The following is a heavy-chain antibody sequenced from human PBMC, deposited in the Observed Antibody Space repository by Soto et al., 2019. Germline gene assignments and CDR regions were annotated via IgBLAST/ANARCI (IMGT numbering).Heavy chain of an antibody. CDR2: IIPIFPTP. CDR1: GGTFRTNA. D-gene: IGHD3-3*02. Sequence: QVQLVQSGAEVKKPGSSVKISCKVSGGTFRTNAFSWVRQAPGQGLEWMGGIIPIFPTPDYAQKFQGRVTITADESTTTTYMELSSLRSEDTAIYYCARDRDRQQLGGNYYYIMDVWGQGTTVTVSS. J-gene: IGHJ6*02. V-gene: IGHV1-69*12. CDR3: ARDRDRQQLGGNYYYIMDV.